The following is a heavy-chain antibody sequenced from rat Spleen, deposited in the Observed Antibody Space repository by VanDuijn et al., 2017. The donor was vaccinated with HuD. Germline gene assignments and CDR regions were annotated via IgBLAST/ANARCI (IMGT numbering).Heavy chain of an antibody. CDR1: GFTLSDYV. Sequence: EVQLVESGGGLVQPGRSLKLSCAASGFTLSDYVMHWIRQAPTKGLEWVTSISPSGATTNYRDSVKGRFTISRDNARGTLYLQMDSLRSEDTATYYCARYLDVMDAWGQGASVTVSS. CDR3: ARYLDVMDA. CDR2: ISPSGATT. J-gene: IGHJ4*01. D-gene: IGHD2-1*01. V-gene: IGHV5-19*01.